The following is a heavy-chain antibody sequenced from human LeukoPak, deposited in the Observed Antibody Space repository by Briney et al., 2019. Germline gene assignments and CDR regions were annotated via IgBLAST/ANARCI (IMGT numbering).Heavy chain of an antibody. CDR3: ARGNEFWSGCYLEESADYYYYGMDV. CDR2: INPNSGGT. V-gene: IGHV1-2*02. D-gene: IGHD3-3*01. J-gene: IGHJ6*02. Sequence: ASVKVSCKASGYTFTGYYMHWVRQAPGQGLEWMGWINPNSGGTNYAQKFQGRVTMTRDTSISTAYMELSRLRSDDTAVYYCARGNEFWSGCYLEESADYYYYGMDVWGQGTTVTVSS. CDR1: GYTFTGYY.